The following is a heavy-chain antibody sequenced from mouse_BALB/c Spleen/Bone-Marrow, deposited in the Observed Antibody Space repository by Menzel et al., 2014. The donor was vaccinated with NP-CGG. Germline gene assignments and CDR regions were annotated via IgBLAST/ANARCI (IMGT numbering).Heavy chain of an antibody. CDR2: IDPANGNT. Sequence: VQLQQSGAELVKPGASVKLSCTASGFNIKDTYMHWVKQRPEQGLEWIGRIDPANGNTKYDPKFQGKATITADTSSNITYRQLSSLTSEDTAVYYCASYVYGYYFDYWSQGTTLTAPS. V-gene: IGHV14-3*02. CDR1: GFNIKDTY. D-gene: IGHD2-2*01. CDR3: ASYVYGYYFDY. J-gene: IGHJ2*01.